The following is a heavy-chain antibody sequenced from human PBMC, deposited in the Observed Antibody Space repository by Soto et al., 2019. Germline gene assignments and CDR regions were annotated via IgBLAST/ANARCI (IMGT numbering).Heavy chain of an antibody. CDR1: GLTFSNYA. CDR2: MSGDGGTT. CDR3: AKKVNSGPGSQYFDY. V-gene: IGHV3-23*01. J-gene: IGHJ4*02. Sequence: GGSLRLSCATSGLTFSNYAMSWVRQAPGGGLEWVSSMSGDGGTTYYADSVKGRFTISRDNSKNMLFLQMNSLRAEDTAIYYCAKKVNSGPGSQYFDYWGQGTLVTVSS. D-gene: IGHD3-10*01.